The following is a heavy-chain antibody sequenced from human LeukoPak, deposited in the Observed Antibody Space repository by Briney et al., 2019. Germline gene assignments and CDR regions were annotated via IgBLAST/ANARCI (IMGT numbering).Heavy chain of an antibody. D-gene: IGHD3-22*01. CDR3: AREMREVNQVVVIHYFDY. V-gene: IGHV1-46*01. J-gene: IGHJ4*02. CDR1: GYTFTSYY. Sequence: GASVKVSCKASGYTFTSYYMHWVRQAPGQGPEWMGVISPSGGSTSYAQKFQGRVTMTRDMSTSTVYMELSSLRSEDTAVYYCAREMREVNQVVVIHYFDYWGQGTLVTVSS. CDR2: ISPSGGST.